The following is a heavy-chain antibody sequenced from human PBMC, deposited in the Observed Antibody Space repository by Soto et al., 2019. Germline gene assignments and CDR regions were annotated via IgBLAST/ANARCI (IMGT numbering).Heavy chain of an antibody. V-gene: IGHV3-23*01. D-gene: IGHD3-9*01. J-gene: IGHJ4*02. Sequence: EVQLLESGGGLVQPGGSLRLSCAASGFTFSSYAMSWVRQAPGKGLEWVSAISGSGGSTYYADSVKGRFTISRDNSKNTLYLQMNSLRAEDTAVYYCAKGPYYDILTGYSFVEDWGQGTLVTVSS. CDR2: ISGSGGST. CDR1: GFTFSSYA. CDR3: AKGPYYDILTGYSFVED.